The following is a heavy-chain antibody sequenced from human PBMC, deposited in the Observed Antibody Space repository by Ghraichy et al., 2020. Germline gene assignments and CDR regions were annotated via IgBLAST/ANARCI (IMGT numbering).Heavy chain of an antibody. J-gene: IGHJ4*02. CDR1: GGSISSSSYY. D-gene: IGHD3-3*01. V-gene: IGHV4-39*01. CDR2: IYYSGST. Sequence: SETLSLTCTVSGGSISSSSYYWGWIRQPPGKGLEWIGSIYYSGSTYYNPSLKSRVTISVDTSKNQFSLKLSSVTAADTAVYYCATVVRFFGVVSPRYWGQGTLVTVSS. CDR3: ATVVRFFGVVSPRY.